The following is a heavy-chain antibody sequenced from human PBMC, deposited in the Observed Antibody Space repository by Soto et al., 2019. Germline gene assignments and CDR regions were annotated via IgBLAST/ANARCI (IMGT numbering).Heavy chain of an antibody. J-gene: IGHJ4*02. D-gene: IGHD3-10*01. CDR2: IKSKTDGGTT. Sequence: VGSPRLSCAASGFTFSNAWMSWVRQAPGKGLEWVGRIKSKTDGGTTDYAAPVKGRFTISRDDSKNTLYLQMNSLKTEDTAVYYCTTDPDYYSGWGSYYKEAYCGQGNLVIVSS. V-gene: IGHV3-15*01. CDR3: TTDPDYYSGWGSYYKEAY. CDR1: GFTFSNAW.